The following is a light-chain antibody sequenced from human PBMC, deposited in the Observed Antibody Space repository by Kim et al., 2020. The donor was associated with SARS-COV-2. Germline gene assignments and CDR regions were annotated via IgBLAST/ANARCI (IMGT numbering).Light chain of an antibody. CDR1: QDITNY. Sequence: DIQMTQSPSSLSASVGGRVTITCQASQDITNYLNWFQQKPGKAPKLLIYDASNLETGVPSRFSGSGSGTDFTFTIDSLQPEDIATYYCQHYASPSITFGQGTRLEIK. CDR2: DAS. V-gene: IGKV1-33*01. J-gene: IGKJ5*01. CDR3: QHYASPSIT.